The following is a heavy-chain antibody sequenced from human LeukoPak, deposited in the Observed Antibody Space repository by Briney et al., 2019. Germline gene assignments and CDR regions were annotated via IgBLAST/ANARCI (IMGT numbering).Heavy chain of an antibody. CDR3: AREGSGWYMDFQH. J-gene: IGHJ1*01. CDR2: INPNSGGT. Sequence: ASVKVSCMASGYTFTGYYMHWVRQAPGQGLEWMGWINPNSGGTNYAQKFQGRVTMTRDTSISTAYMELSRLRSDDTAVYYCAREGSGWYMDFQHWGQGTLVTVSS. V-gene: IGHV1-2*02. CDR1: GYTFTGYY. D-gene: IGHD6-19*01.